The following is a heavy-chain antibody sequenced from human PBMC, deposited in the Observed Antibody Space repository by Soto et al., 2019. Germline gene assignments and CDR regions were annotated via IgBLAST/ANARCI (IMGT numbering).Heavy chain of an antibody. CDR1: GYTFSSYD. V-gene: IGHV1-8*01. D-gene: IGHD6-13*01. CDR3: ARRHSSSPNWFDP. CDR2: MNPNSGNT. J-gene: IGHJ5*02. Sequence: ASVKLYCKASGYTFSSYDINWVRQATGQGLEWMGWMNPNSGNTGYAQKFQGRVTMTRNTSISTAYMELSSLRSEDTAVYYCARRHSSSPNWFDPWGQGTLVTVSS.